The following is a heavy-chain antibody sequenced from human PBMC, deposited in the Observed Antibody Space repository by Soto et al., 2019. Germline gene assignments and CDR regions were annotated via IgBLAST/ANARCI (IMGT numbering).Heavy chain of an antibody. D-gene: IGHD2-15*01. V-gene: IGHV4-30-2*01. Sequence: PSETLSLTCAVSGVSISSGGYSWIWIRQPPGKGLEWIVYIDHSGSSYYNPSLKRRVTFTDDRSKNQFSLKLSSVTAADTAMYYCARAPPDCSGGRCYSGESYGMDVWGQGTTVTVSS. CDR2: IDHSGSS. CDR3: ARAPPDCSGGRCYSGESYGMDV. CDR1: GVSISSGGYS. J-gene: IGHJ6*02.